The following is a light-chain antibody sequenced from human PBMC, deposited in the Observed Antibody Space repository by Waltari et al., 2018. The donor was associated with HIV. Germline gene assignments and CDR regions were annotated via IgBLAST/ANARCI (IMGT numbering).Light chain of an antibody. Sequence: QSVLTQPPSASGTPGQRVTISCSGSRSNIGSNTVNWYQQLPGTAPKLHIYSNNQRPSGVPYRFSGSKSGTSASLAISGLQSEDEADYYCAAWDDSLEVFGGGTKLTVL. V-gene: IGLV1-44*01. CDR3: AAWDDSLEV. J-gene: IGLJ2*01. CDR2: SNN. CDR1: RSNIGSNT.